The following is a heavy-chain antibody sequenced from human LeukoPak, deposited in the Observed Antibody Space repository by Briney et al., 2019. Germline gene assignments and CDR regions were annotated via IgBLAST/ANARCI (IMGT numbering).Heavy chain of an antibody. Sequence: PGGSLRLSCAASGFNFSSYAMSWVRQAPGKGLEGVSGISDSGGSTYYADSVTGQSTISRDNSKNTLHLQMNSLRAEDTAAYYCARDETMVRGGPRPYWGQGTLVTISS. J-gene: IGHJ4*02. V-gene: IGHV3-23*01. CDR1: GFNFSSYA. CDR3: ARDETMVRGGPRPY. D-gene: IGHD3-10*01. CDR2: ISDSGGST.